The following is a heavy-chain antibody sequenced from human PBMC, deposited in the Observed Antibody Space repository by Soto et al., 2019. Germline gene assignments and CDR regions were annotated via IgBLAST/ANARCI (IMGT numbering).Heavy chain of an antibody. CDR3: AGRNGRTLDY. CDR2: IYKSGST. J-gene: IGHJ4*01. V-gene: IGHV4-59*08. CDR1: GGSISSYY. Sequence: QVQLQESGPGLVKPSETLSLTCTVSGGSISSYYWSWIRQPPGKGLEWIGYIYKSGSTNYNPSLKRRSNISVATSENRLSLNLSSVTGADTAVYYCAGRNGRTLDYWGHGTPVTASS.